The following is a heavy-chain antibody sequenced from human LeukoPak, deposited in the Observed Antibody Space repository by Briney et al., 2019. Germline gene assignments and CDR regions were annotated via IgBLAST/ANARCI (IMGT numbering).Heavy chain of an antibody. J-gene: IGHJ6*02. CDR3: ARDEVVAAPNYFGMVV. V-gene: IGHV1-8*01. Sequence: GASVKVSCKASGYTFTSYDVNWVRQATGQGLEWMGWMNPNSGNTGLAQKFQGRVTLTRDTSLSTAYMELSNLRSDDTAVHYCARDEVVAAPNYFGMVVWGQGTTVSVSS. D-gene: IGHD2-15*01. CDR1: GYTFTSYD. CDR2: MNPNSGNT.